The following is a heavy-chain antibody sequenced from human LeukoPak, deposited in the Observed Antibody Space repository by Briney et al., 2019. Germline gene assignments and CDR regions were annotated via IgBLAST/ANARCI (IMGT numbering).Heavy chain of an antibody. CDR3: ARDLLVAGSYYYYYGMDV. Sequence: SETLSLMCTVSGTSISSSFWTWIRQPVGKGLQWMGRIYTTGTTNYNPSLKSRVTISVDTSKNQFSLKLSSVTAADTAVYYCARDLLVAGSYYYYYGMDVWGQGTTVTVSS. D-gene: IGHD6-19*01. J-gene: IGHJ6*02. CDR2: IYTTGTT. CDR1: GTSISSSF. V-gene: IGHV4-4*07.